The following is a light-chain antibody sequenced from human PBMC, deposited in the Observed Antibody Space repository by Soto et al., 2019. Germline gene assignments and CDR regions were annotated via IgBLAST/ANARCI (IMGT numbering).Light chain of an antibody. J-gene: IGLJ2*01. CDR2: GSS. CDR3: QSYDNTLSASV. V-gene: IGLV1-40*01. Sequence: QSVLTQQPSVSGAPGQRVTISCTGSSSNIGAGHVVHWYQQFPGRAPNLLIYGSSNRPSGVPDRFSGSKSGTSASLAITGLQAEDEADYYCQSYDNTLSASVFGRGTKLTVL. CDR1: SSNIGAGHV.